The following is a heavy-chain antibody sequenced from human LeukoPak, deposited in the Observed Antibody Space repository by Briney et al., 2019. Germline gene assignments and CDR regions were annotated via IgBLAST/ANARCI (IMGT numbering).Heavy chain of an antibody. CDR3: AKDGYVADFDY. D-gene: IGHD5-12*01. CDR1: GFTFSSYG. J-gene: IGHJ4*02. V-gene: IGHV3-30*02. CDR2: IRYDGGNK. Sequence: GGSLRLSCAASGFTFSSYGMHWVRQAPGKGLEWVAFIRYDGGNKYYADSVKGRFTISRDNSKNTLYLQMNSLRAEDTAVYYCAKDGYVADFDYWGQGTLVTVSS.